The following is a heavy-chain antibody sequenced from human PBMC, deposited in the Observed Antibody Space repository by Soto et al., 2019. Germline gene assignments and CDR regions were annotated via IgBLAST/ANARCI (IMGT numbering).Heavy chain of an antibody. V-gene: IGHV5-10-1*01. CDR2: IDPSDSQT. CDR1: GYSFAGYW. CDR3: ARQPALEPVDL. D-gene: IGHD1-1*01. J-gene: IGHJ5*02. Sequence: ESLKISCKGSGYSFAGYWITWVRQMPGKGLEWMGRIDPSDSQTYYSPSFRGHVTISAAKSITTVFLQWSNLKASDTAMYYCARQPALEPVDLWGQGTLVTVSS.